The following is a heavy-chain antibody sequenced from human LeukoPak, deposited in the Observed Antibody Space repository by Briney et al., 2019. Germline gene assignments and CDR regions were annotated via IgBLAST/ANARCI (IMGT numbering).Heavy chain of an antibody. CDR1: GVSISSYY. CDR2: IHTSGST. D-gene: IGHD3-22*01. V-gene: IGHV4-4*07. J-gene: IGHJ4*02. Sequence: SETLSLTCTVSGVSISSYYWSWVRQPAGKGLEWIGHIHTSGSTSYNPSLKSRVTMSVDTSENQFSLKLSSGTAADTAVYYCARDRYYYDGSGYALFEYWGQGTLVTVSS. CDR3: ARDRYYYDGSGYALFEY.